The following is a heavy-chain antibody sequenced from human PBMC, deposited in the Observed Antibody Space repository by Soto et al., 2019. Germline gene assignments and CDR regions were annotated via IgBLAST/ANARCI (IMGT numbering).Heavy chain of an antibody. CDR3: ASQYYYDSSGSQTFDY. D-gene: IGHD3-22*01. Sequence: GSLRLSCADSGITITRYWMSWIRQPPGKGLEWIGDIYYGGGTNYNPSLKSRVTLSVDTSKNQFSLKLSSVTAADTAVYYCASQYYYDSSGSQTFDYWGQGTQVTVSS. CDR2: IYYGGGT. CDR1: GITITRYW. J-gene: IGHJ4*02. V-gene: IGHV4-59*01.